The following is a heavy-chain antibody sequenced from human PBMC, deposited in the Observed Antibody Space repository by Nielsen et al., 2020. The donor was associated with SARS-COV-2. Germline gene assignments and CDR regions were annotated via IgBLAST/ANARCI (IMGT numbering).Heavy chain of an antibody. V-gene: IGHV4-59*01. Sequence: SQTLSLTCAVYGGSFSGYYWSWIRQHPGKGLEWIGYIYYSGSTNYNPSLKSRVTISVDTSKNQFSLKLSSVTAADTAVYYCASLGYCTNGVCYTGFDYWGQGTLVTVSS. CDR3: ASLGYCTNGVCYTGFDY. CDR2: IYYSGST. D-gene: IGHD2-8*01. J-gene: IGHJ4*02. CDR1: GGSFSGYY.